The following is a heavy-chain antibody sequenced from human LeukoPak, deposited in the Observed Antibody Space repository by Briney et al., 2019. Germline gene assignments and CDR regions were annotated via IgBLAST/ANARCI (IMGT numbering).Heavy chain of an antibody. D-gene: IGHD1-26*01. CDR1: GFTFSSYG. CDR3: VRETTEGAKDH. CDR2: IWYDGSNK. J-gene: IGHJ4*02. V-gene: IGHV3-33*01. Sequence: GGSLRLSCAASGFTFSSYGMHWVRQAPGKGLEWVAVIWYDGSNKYYADSVKGRFTISRDNSKNTLYLQMNSLRVEDTAIYYCVRETTEGAKDHWGQGTLVTVSS.